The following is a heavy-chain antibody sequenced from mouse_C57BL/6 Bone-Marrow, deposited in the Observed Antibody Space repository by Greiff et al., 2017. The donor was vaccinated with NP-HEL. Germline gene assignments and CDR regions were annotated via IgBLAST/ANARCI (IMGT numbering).Heavy chain of an antibody. J-gene: IGHJ1*03. CDR1: GFSLTSYG. CDR3: ARNGDYYGSSARWYFDV. CDR2: IWSGGST. Sequence: QVQLKESGPGLVQPSQSLSITCTVSGFSLTSYGVHWVRQSPGKGLEWLGVIWSGGSTDYNAAFISRLSISKDNSKSQVFFKMNSLQADDTAIYYCARNGDYYGSSARWYFDVWGTGTTVTVSS. V-gene: IGHV2-2*01. D-gene: IGHD1-1*01.